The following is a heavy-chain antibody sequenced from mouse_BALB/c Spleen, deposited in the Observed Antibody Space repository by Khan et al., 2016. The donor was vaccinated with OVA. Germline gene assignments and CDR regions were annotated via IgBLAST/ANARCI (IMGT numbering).Heavy chain of an antibody. CDR1: GFTFSNYW. V-gene: IGHV1-9*01. Sequence: QVQLQQPGAELMKPGASVKISCKATGFTFSNYWIEWIKQRPGHGLEWIGQILPGSNITNYNEKFKGKATFTAETSSNTAYMQLSSLTSEDSAVYYCSLYGSRGDYWGQGTTGTVSS. D-gene: IGHD1-1*01. CDR2: ILPGSNIT. J-gene: IGHJ2*01. CDR3: SLYGSRGDY.